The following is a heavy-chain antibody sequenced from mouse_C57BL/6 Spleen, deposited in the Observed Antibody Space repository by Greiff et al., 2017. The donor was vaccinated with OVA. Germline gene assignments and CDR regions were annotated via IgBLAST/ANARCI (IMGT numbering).Heavy chain of an antibody. D-gene: IGHD4-1*01. CDR2: INYDGSST. CDR1: GFTFSDYY. CDR3: ARDRELGLHWYFDV. V-gene: IGHV5-16*01. Sequence: EVKLMESEGGLVQPGSSMKLSCTASGFTFSDYYMAWVRQVPEKGLEWVANINYDGSSTYYLDSLKSRFIISRDNAKNILYLQMSSLKSEDTATYYCARDRELGLHWYFDVWGTGTTVTVSS. J-gene: IGHJ1*03.